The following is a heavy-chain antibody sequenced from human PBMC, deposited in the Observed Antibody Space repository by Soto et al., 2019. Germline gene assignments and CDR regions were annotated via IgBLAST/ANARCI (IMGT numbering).Heavy chain of an antibody. Sequence: SETLSLTCTVSGYSINSGYIWGWVRRPPGQGLAWIGSRYSTGTTYYNPSLRRRVKMSVDTSKNQLSLVLRSVTAADTAVYYCVARATVVNSPWFDPWGQGTQVTVSS. J-gene: IGHJ5*02. CDR3: VARATVVNSPWFDP. CDR1: GYSINSGYI. V-gene: IGHV4-38-2*02. CDR2: RYSTGTT. D-gene: IGHD1-1*01.